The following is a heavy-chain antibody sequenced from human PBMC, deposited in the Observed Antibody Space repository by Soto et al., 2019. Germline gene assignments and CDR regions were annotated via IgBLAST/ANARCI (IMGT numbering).Heavy chain of an antibody. D-gene: IGHD2-2*01. CDR3: ARARCSSCKCYYFEY. Sequence: EVQLVESGEGLVQPGGSRRLSCAASGFTFSSYNIHWIRQAPGKGLEFVSAISRSGDRTYYADSVKGRFTITRDNSKNTVWLQMGMLRAEDMSVYYCARARCSSCKCYYFEYWGRGALVSVSS. J-gene: IGHJ4*02. V-gene: IGHV3-64*02. CDR2: ISRSGDRT. CDR1: GFTFSSYN.